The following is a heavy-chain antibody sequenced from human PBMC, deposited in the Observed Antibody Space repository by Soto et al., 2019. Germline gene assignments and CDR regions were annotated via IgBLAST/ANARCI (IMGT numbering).Heavy chain of an antibody. Sequence: GGSLRLSCAASGFTFSSYSMNWFRQAPGKGLEWVSSISSSSSYIYYADSVKGRFTISRDNAKNSLYLQMNSLRAEDTAVYYCARDPYCSSTSCYPDYYYYYGMDVWGQGTTVTVSS. D-gene: IGHD2-2*01. V-gene: IGHV3-21*01. CDR3: ARDPYCSSTSCYPDYYYYYGMDV. CDR1: GFTFSSYS. J-gene: IGHJ6*02. CDR2: ISSSSSYI.